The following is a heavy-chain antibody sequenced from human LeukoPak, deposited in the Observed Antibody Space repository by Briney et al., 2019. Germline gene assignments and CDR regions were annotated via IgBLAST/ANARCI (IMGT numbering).Heavy chain of an antibody. CDR3: AKDQGVWAFDY. V-gene: IGHV3-30*18. D-gene: IGHD3-10*01. CDR2: ISYDGSNK. J-gene: IGHJ4*02. Sequence: PGGSLRLSCAASGFTFSSSGMHWVRQAPGKGLEWVAVISYDGSNKYYADSVKGRFTISRDNSKNTLFLQMNSLRAEDTAVYYCAKDQGVWAFDYWGQGTLVTVSS. CDR1: GFTFSSSG.